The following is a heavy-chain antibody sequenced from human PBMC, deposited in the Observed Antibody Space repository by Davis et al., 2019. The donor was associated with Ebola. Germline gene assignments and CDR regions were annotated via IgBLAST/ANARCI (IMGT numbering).Heavy chain of an antibody. V-gene: IGHV3-30*02. Sequence: GESLKISCAASGFTFSSNGMHWVRQAPGKGLEWVAVIRYDGTNKYYADSVKGRFTISRDNSKHTLYLQMNRLRAKDTAVYYCAKEGLRFGELFYHYYYYGMDVWGQGTTVTVSS. CDR3: AKEGLRFGELFYHYYYYGMDV. J-gene: IGHJ6*02. CDR2: IRYDGTNK. CDR1: GFTFSSNG. D-gene: IGHD3-10*01.